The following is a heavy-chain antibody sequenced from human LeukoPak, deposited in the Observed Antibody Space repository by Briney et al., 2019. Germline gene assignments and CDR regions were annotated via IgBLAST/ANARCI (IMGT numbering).Heavy chain of an antibody. J-gene: IGHJ3*02. D-gene: IGHD3-16*02. V-gene: IGHV4-59*01. CDR1: GGSISSYY. CDR2: IYYSGST. Sequence: PSETLSLTCTVSGGSISSYYWSWIRQPPGKGLEWIGYIYYSGSTNYNPSLKSRVTISVDTSKNQFSLKLSSVTAADTAVYYCARRQNEPIITFGGVIARNAFDIWGQGTMVTVSS. CDR3: ARRQNEPIITFGGVIARNAFDI.